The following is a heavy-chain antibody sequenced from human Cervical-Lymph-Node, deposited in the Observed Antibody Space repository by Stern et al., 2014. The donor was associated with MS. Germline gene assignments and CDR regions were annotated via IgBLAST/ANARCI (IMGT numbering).Heavy chain of an antibody. D-gene: IGHD4-17*01. CDR1: GGTFSRYA. CDR3: ARLPQLVDHRDYW. CDR2: ISPMFGAA. J-gene: IGHJ4*02. Sequence: VQLVQSGAEVKKAGSSVKVSCKASGGTFSRYAVSWVRQAPGQGLEWMGEISPMFGAANYAQKFQGRVTITADESTNTAYMEVSSLRSDDTAIYYCARLPQLVDHRDYWWGQGSLVTVSS. V-gene: IGHV1-69*01.